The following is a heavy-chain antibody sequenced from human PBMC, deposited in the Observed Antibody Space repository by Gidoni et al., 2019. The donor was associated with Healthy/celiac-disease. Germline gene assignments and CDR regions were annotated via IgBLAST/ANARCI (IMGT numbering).Heavy chain of an antibody. V-gene: IGHV1-2*04. CDR2: INPNSGGT. Sequence: QVQLVQSGAEVKKPGASVKVSCKASGYTFTGYYMHWVRQAPGQGLEWMGWINPNSGGTNYAQKFQGWVTMTRDTSISTAYMELSRLRSDDTAVYYCARDSSGVNYYYGMDVWGQGTTVTVSS. J-gene: IGHJ6*02. CDR3: ARDSSGVNYYYGMDV. D-gene: IGHD3-3*01. CDR1: GYTFTGYY.